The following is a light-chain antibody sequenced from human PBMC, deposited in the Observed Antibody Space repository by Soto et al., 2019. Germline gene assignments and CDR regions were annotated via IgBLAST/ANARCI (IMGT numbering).Light chain of an antibody. CDR3: CSYAGSSTFEV. Sequence: QSALTQPASVSGSPGQSITISCTGTSSDVGSYNLGSWYQQHPGKAPKLMIYEGSKRPSGVSNRFSGSKSGNTASLTISGLQAEDEADYYCCSYAGSSTFEVFGGGTQLTVL. V-gene: IGLV2-23*03. CDR2: EGS. CDR1: SSDVGSYNL. J-gene: IGLJ2*01.